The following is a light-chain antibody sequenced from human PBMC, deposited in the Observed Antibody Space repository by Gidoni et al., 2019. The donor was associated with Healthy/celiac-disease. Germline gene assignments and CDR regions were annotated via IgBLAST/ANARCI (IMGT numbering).Light chain of an antibody. J-gene: IGKJ4*01. CDR1: HDISNY. V-gene: IGKV1-33*01. CDR3: QQYDNLPLT. Sequence: DIQMTQSPSSLSASVGDRVTITCKASHDISNYLNWYQQKPGKAPKLLIYDASNLETGVPSRFSGSGSGTDFTFTISSLQPEDIATYYCQQYDNLPLTFGGXTKVEIK. CDR2: DAS.